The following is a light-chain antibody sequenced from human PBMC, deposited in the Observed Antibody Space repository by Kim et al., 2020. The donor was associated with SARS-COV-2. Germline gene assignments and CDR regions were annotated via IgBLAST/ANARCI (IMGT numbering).Light chain of an antibody. Sequence: RATLNCKSSQSILYTSNNTNYLAWYQQKPGQPPKLLIYWASTRASGVPDRFSGSGSGTDFTLTISSLQAEDVAVYYCQQYYRPWYTFGQGTKLEI. CDR1: QSILYTSNNTNY. CDR2: WAS. J-gene: IGKJ2*01. V-gene: IGKV4-1*01. CDR3: QQYYRPWYT.